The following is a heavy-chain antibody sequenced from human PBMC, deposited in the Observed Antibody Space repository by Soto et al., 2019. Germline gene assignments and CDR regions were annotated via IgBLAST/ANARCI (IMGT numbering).Heavy chain of an antibody. CDR1: GFTFSSYA. CDR3: AKDWPIEDIVVVVAATRAFDI. V-gene: IGHV3-23*01. D-gene: IGHD2-15*01. CDR2: ISGSGGST. Sequence: GGSLRLSCAASGFTFSSYAMSWVRQAPGKGLEWVSAISGSGGSTYYADSVKGRFTISRDNSKNTLYLQMNSLRAEDTAVYYCAKDWPIEDIVVVVAATRAFDIWGQGTMVTVSS. J-gene: IGHJ3*02.